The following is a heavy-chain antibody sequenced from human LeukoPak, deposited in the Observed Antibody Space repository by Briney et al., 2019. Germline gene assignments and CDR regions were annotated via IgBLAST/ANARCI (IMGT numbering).Heavy chain of an antibody. D-gene: IGHD3-22*01. CDR2: MNPNSGNT. V-gene: IGHV1-8*02. CDR1: GYTFTSYD. CDR3: ARSPYYYDSRRTYYYYCGMDV. J-gene: IGHJ6*02. Sequence: ASVKVSCKASGYTFTSYDINWVRQATGQGVEWMGWMNPNSGNTGYAQKFQGRVTMTRNTSISTAYMELSSLRSEDTAVYYCARSPYYYDSRRTYYYYCGMDVWGQGTTVTVSS.